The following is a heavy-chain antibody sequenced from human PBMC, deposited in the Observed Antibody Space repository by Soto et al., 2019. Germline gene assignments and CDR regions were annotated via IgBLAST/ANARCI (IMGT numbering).Heavy chain of an antibody. V-gene: IGHV3-30*18. CDR1: GFTFSSYG. J-gene: IGHJ4*02. CDR2: ISYDGSNK. CDR3: AKDTYYYDRSGYYVFDS. D-gene: IGHD3-22*01. Sequence: QVQLVEAGGGVVQPGRSLRLSCAASGFTFSSYGMHWVRQAPGKGLEWVAVISYDGSNKNYADSVKDRFTISRDNSMNTAYLQMNSLRAEDTAVYFWAKDTYYYDRSGYYVFDSWGQGALVTVSS.